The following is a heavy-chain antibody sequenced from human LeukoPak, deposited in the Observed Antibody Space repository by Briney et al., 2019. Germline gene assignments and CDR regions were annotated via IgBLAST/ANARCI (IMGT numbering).Heavy chain of an antibody. CDR1: GGSISCYY. Sequence: SETLSLTWSGSGGSISCYYWSWIRQAPGKGLERIGYIYYSGSTNYNPSLRSRVTISVDTSKNQFSLKLSSVTAADTAVYYCARVPSYGDYEFYFDYWGQGTLVTVSS. V-gene: IGHV4-59*01. CDR2: IYYSGST. J-gene: IGHJ4*02. CDR3: ARVPSYGDYEFYFDY. D-gene: IGHD4-17*01.